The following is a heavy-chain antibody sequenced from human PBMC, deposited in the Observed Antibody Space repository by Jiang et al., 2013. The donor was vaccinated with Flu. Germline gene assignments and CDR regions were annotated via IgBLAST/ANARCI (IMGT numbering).Heavy chain of an antibody. CDR2: IYPGDSDT. D-gene: IGHD3-16*02. CDR3: ARLSGVVRGSYRYTDFGMDV. Sequence: GAEVKKPGESLKISCKGSGYSFTSYWIGWVRQMPGKGLEWMGIIYPGDSDTRYSPSFQGQVTISADKSISTAYLQWSSLKASDTAMYYCARLSGVVRGSYRYTDFGMDVWGQGTTVTVSS. V-gene: IGHV5-51*01. J-gene: IGHJ6*02. CDR1: GYSFTSYW.